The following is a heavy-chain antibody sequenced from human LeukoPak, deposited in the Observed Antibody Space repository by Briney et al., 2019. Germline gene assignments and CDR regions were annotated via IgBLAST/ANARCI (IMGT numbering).Heavy chain of an antibody. CDR1: GYTFTAYY. D-gene: IGHD2-15*01. Sequence: SVKVSCKASGYTFTAYYIHWVRQAPGQGLEWMGRINPNSGGTNCAQNFHGRVTMTRDTSITTAYMELNKLTSDDTAVYYCAREENCSGGSCYYYWGQGTLVTVSS. CDR3: AREENCSGGSCYYY. J-gene: IGHJ4*02. CDR2: INPNSGGT. V-gene: IGHV1-2*06.